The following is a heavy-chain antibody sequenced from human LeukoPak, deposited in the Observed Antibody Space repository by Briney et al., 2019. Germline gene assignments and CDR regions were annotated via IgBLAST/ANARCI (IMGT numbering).Heavy chain of an antibody. Sequence: ASVKVSCKASGHTFTTYGISWVRQAPGQGLEWMGWISGYNGNTYYAQKVQGRVTMTTDTSTSTAYMELRSLRSDDTAVYYCARDFAFWSGEDVFDVWGQGTMVTVSS. V-gene: IGHV1-18*01. CDR1: GHTFTTYG. J-gene: IGHJ3*01. CDR2: ISGYNGNT. CDR3: ARDFAFWSGEDVFDV. D-gene: IGHD3-3*01.